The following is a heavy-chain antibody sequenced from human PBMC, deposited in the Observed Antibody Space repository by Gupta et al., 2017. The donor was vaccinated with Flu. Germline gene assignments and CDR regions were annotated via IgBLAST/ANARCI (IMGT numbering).Heavy chain of an antibody. CDR2: INPGGGST. D-gene: IGHD6-13*01. V-gene: IGHV1-46*01. Sequence: GYIFTGHYIHWVRQAPGQGLEWMGLINPGGGSTGYAQKFQGRVTMTRDTSSSTVYMELSSLTSEDTAVYYCARATGRAAAATVGDSWGPGTLVTVSS. CDR3: ARATGRAAAATVGDS. CDR1: GYIFTGHY. J-gene: IGHJ4*02.